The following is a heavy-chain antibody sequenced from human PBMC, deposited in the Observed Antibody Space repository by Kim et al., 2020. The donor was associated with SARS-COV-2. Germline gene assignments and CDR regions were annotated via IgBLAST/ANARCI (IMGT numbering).Heavy chain of an antibody. CDR1: GFTFSSYG. D-gene: IGHD1-26*01. Sequence: GGSLRLSCAASGFTFSSYGMHWVRQAPGKGLEWVAVIWYDGSNKYYADSVKGRFTISRDNSKNTLYLQMNSLRAEDTAVYYCARGGQVGATTGLDYWGQGTLVTVSS. CDR3: ARGGQVGATTGLDY. V-gene: IGHV3-33*01. CDR2: IWYDGSNK. J-gene: IGHJ4*02.